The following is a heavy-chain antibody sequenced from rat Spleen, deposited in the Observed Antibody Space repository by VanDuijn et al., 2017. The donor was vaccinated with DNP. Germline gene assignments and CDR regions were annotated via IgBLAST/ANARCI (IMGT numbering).Heavy chain of an antibody. CDR3: VRSGGAGGDY. CDR1: GFSLTSHH. CDR2: IGTGGTT. J-gene: IGHJ2*01. Sequence: QVQLKESGPGLVQPSQTLSLACTVSGFSLTSHHVHWVRQPSGKGLEWMGIIGTGGTTEYNPILKSRLSISRDTSKSQVFLRMNSVQTEDTAMYFCVRSGGAGGDYWGQGVMVTVSS. D-gene: IGHD4-3*01. V-gene: IGHV2-43*01.